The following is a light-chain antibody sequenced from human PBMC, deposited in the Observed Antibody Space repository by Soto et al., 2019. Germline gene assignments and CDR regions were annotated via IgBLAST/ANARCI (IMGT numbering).Light chain of an antibody. CDR2: NAA. CDR3: LQHNDYPWT. J-gene: IGKJ1*01. V-gene: IGKV3-15*01. Sequence: EIVMTQSPATLSVSPGERGTLSCRASQSIDTSLAWYQQRPGQAPRLLLYNAATRATGIPARFSGRGSGTEFTLTISSLQSEDFAVYYCLQHNDYPWTFGQGTKVDIK. CDR1: QSIDTS.